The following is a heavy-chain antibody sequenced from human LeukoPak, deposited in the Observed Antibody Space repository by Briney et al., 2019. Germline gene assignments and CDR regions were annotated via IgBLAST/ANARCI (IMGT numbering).Heavy chain of an antibody. CDR3: ARGHKVGYCSSTSCPLAYYYMDV. D-gene: IGHD2-2*01. V-gene: IGHV4-34*01. J-gene: IGHJ6*03. CDR2: INHSGST. Sequence: SETLSPTCAVYGGSFSGYYWSWIRQPPGKGLEWIGEINHSGSTNYNPSLKSRVTISVDTSKNQFSLKLSSVTAADTAVYYCARGHKVGYCSSTSCPLAYYYMDVWGKGTTVTVSS. CDR1: GGSFSGYY.